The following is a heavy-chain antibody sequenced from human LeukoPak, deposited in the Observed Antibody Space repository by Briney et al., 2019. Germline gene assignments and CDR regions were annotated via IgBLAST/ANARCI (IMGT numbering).Heavy chain of an antibody. CDR2: INSDGSST. J-gene: IGHJ4*02. D-gene: IGHD3-10*01. V-gene: IGHV3-74*01. CDR1: GFTFSSYW. CDR3: ARGTRDYYGSGSPPGY. Sequence: PGRSLRLSCAASGFTFSSYWMHWVRQAPGKGLVWVSRINSDGSSTSYADSVKGRFTIPRDNAKNTLYLQMNSLRAEDTAVYYCARGTRDYYGSGSPPGYWGQGALVTVSS.